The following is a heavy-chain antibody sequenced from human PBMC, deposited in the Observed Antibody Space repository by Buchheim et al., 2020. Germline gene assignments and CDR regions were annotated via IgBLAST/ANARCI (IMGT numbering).Heavy chain of an antibody. CDR1: GCPLSSSSYQ. V-gene: IGHV4-39*07. CDR3: AREGYSGYEGYYFDY. D-gene: IGHD5-12*01. CDR2: LLRGRT. J-gene: IGHJ4*02. Sequence: QLQLQESGPGPVKPSETLFPTWPVPGCPLSSSSYQWGRNRQPPGKGPGWDGGHLLRGRTLHNPSLKSRVTHSVKTSKKQVFLKLSSVTAADTAVYYCAREGYSGYEGYYFDYWGQGTL.